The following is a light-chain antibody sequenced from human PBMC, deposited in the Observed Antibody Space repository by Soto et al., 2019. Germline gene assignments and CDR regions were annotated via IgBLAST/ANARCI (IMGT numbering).Light chain of an antibody. CDR1: QPVTSSY. V-gene: IGKV3-15*01. Sequence: EVVMTQSPATLSVSLVDRATLSCRVSQPVTSSYLAWYQQKPGQAPRLLIYGASTRATGIPARFSGSGSGTDFTLTISRLEPEDFAVYYCQQYNNWPRTFGQGTKVDIK. CDR3: QQYNNWPRT. CDR2: GAS. J-gene: IGKJ1*01.